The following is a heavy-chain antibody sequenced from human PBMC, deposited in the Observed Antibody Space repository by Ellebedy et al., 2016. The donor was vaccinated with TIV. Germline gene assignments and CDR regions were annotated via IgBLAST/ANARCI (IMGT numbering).Heavy chain of an antibody. D-gene: IGHD3-16*01. CDR2: IDPTDSYT. V-gene: IGHV5-10-1*01. J-gene: IGHJ4*02. CDR3: AIGGYDYVPFSY. CDR1: GYSFTSYW. Sequence: GESLKISXTGSGYSFTSYWISWVRQMPGKGLEWMGRIDPTDSYTNSSPSFQGHVTISPDKSISTAYLQWSSLRASDTAMDYCAIGGYDYVPFSYWGQGTLVTVSS.